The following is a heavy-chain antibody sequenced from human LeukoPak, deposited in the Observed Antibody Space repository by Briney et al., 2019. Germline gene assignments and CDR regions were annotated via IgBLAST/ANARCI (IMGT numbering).Heavy chain of an antibody. V-gene: IGHV4-39*07. CDR2: IYYSGST. Sequence: PSETLSLTCTVSGGSISSSSYHWGWIRQPPGKGLEWIGSIYYSGSTYYNPSLKSRVTISVDTSKNQFSLKLSSVTAADTAVYYCASPPERYSGSQRFDYWGQGTLVTVSS. CDR1: GGSISSSSYH. CDR3: ASPPERYSGSQRFDY. D-gene: IGHD1-26*01. J-gene: IGHJ4*02.